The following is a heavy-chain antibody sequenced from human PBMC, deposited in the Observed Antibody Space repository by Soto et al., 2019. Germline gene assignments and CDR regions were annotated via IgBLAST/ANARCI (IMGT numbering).Heavy chain of an antibody. CDR3: ARYGSGSYYPKYNWFDP. V-gene: IGHV4-59*08. D-gene: IGHD3-10*01. J-gene: IGHJ5*02. CDR1: GGSISRYY. Sequence: SETLSLTCTGSGGSISRYYWSWIRPPPGKGLEWIGYIYYSGSTNYNPSLKSRVTISVDTSKNQFSLKLSSVTAADTAVYYCARYGSGSYYPKYNWFDPWGQGTLVTVSS. CDR2: IYYSGST.